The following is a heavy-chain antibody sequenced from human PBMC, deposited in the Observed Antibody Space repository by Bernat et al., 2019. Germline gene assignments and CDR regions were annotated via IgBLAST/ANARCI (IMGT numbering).Heavy chain of an antibody. CDR3: AREAVAGTHRWFDP. CDR1: GFTFSSYA. J-gene: IGHJ5*02. D-gene: IGHD6-19*01. V-gene: IGHV3-30*01. CDR2: ISYDGSNK. Sequence: VQLVESGGGVVQPGRSLRLSCAASGFTFSSYAMHWVRQAPGKGLEWVAVISYDGSNKYYADSVKGRFTISRDNSKNTLYLQMNSLRAEDTAVYYCAREAVAGTHRWFDPWGQGTLVTVSS.